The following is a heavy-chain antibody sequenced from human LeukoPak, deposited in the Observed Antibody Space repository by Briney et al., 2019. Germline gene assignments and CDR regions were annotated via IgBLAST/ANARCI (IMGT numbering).Heavy chain of an antibody. CDR2: ISAYNGNT. CDR3: AGPHFDY. CDR1: GYTFTRYG. J-gene: IGHJ4*02. V-gene: IGHV1-18*04. Sequence: GAVVKVCCKASGYTFTRYGISWVRQAPGQGLEGMGWISAYNGNTNYAQTLQGRVTTTTDTSTSTAYMELRSLKSDDTAVYYCAGPHFDYWGQGTLVTVSS.